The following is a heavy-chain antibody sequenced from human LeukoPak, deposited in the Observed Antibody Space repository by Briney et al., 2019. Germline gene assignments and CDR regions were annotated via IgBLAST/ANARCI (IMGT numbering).Heavy chain of an antibody. CDR1: GYTFTSYG. J-gene: IGHJ6*03. D-gene: IGHD6-19*01. CDR2: ISAYNGNT. V-gene: IGHV1-18*01. CDR3: AAAVAGLYYYYYYMDV. Sequence: GASVKVSCKASGYTFTSYGISWVRQAPGQGLEWMGWISAYNGNTNYAQKFQGRVTITADESTSTAYMELSSLRSEDTAVYYCAAAVAGLYYYYYYMDVWGKGTTVTISS.